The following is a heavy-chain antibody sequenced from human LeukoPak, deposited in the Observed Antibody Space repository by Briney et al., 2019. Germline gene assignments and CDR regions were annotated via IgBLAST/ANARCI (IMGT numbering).Heavy chain of an antibody. J-gene: IGHJ4*02. Sequence: ASVKVSCKVSGYTLTELSMHWVRQAPGKGLEWMGGFDPEDGETIYAQKFQGRVTMTEDTSTDTAYMELSSLRSEDTAVYYCATSRVTKMRDYCSSTSCYTFDYWGQGTLVTVSS. D-gene: IGHD2-2*02. CDR1: GYTLTELS. V-gene: IGHV1-24*01. CDR3: ATSRVTKMRDYCSSTSCYTFDY. CDR2: FDPEDGET.